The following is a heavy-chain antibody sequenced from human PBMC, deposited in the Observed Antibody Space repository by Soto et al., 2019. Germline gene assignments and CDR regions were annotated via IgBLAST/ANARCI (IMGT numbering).Heavy chain of an antibody. D-gene: IGHD5-18*01. CDR3: ARVFEDTAMVTAFDY. V-gene: IGHV1-46*03. J-gene: IGHJ4*01. CDR2: INPSGGST. Sequence: GASVKVSCKASGYTFTSYYMHWVRQAPGQGLEWMGIINPSGGSTSYAQKFQGRVTMTRDTSTSTVYMELSSLRSEDTAVYYCARVFEDTAMVTAFDYWGQGTLVTVSS. CDR1: GYTFTSYY.